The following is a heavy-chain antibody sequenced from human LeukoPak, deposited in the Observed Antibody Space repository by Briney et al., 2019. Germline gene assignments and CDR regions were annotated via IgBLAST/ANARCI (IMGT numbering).Heavy chain of an antibody. CDR1: GFIFTSYW. D-gene: IGHD6-19*01. CDR2: IKQDGSEK. J-gene: IGHJ6*03. Sequence: GGSLRLSCAASGFIFTSYWMSWVRQAPGKGLEWVANIKQDGSEKYYVDSVKGRFTISRDNAKNSLYLQMDSLRADDTAVYYCARVSSSGWDYYYYYYMDVWGKGATVTVSS. V-gene: IGHV3-7*01. CDR3: ARVSSSGWDYYYYYYMDV.